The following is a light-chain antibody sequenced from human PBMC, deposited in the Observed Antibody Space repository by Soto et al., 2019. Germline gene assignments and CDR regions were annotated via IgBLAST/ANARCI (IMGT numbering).Light chain of an antibody. CDR2: GAS. CDR3: QQYNNWPWT. J-gene: IGKJ1*01. V-gene: IGKV3-15*01. CDR1: QSVSSN. Sequence: EIVMTQSPATLSVSPGERGTLSCRASQSVSSNLAWYQQKPGQAPRLLIYGASTRATGIPARFSGSRSGTEFHLTISSLQYEDFAVYYCQQYNNWPWTFGQGTKVEIK.